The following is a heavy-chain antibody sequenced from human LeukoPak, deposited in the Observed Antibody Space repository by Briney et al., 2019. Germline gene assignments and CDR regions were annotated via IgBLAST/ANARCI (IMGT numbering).Heavy chain of an antibody. V-gene: IGHV3-9*01. Sequence: GGSLRLSCAASGFTFDDYAMHWARQAPGKGLEWVSGISWNSGSIGYADSVKGRFTISRDNAKNSLYLQMNSLRAEDTALYYCAKDITEYYYDSSGYYERWGQGTLVTVSS. CDR3: AKDITEYYYDSSGYYER. J-gene: IGHJ4*02. CDR1: GFTFDDYA. CDR2: ISWNSGSI. D-gene: IGHD3-22*01.